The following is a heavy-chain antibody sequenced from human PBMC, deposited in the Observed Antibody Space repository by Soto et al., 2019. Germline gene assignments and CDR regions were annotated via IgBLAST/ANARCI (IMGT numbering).Heavy chain of an antibody. Sequence: GGSLRLSCXASGFTFSNYWMTWVRQTPEKGLEWVANISEDGSAKYYVDFVKGRFTISRDNAKNSLYLEMNSLKTEDTAVYYCARAKIDNWGQGALVTVSS. CDR3: ARAKIDN. CDR2: ISEDGSAK. CDR1: GFTFSNYW. V-gene: IGHV3-7*05. J-gene: IGHJ4*02.